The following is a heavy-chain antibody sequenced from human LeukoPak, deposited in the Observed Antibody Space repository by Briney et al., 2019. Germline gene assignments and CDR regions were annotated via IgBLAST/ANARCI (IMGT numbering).Heavy chain of an antibody. Sequence: SETLSLTCTVSGGSISSYYWTWIRQPPGKGLEWIGYIYYSGSTNYNPSLKSRVTISVDTSKNQFSLKLSSVTAADTAVYYCARVKVVDETFDYWGQGTLVTVSS. V-gene: IGHV4-59*12. CDR2: IYYSGST. D-gene: IGHD3/OR15-3a*01. CDR1: GGSISSYY. J-gene: IGHJ4*02. CDR3: ARVKVVDETFDY.